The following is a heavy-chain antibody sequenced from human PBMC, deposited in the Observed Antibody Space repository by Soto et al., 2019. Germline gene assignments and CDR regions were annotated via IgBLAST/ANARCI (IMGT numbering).Heavy chain of an antibody. CDR2: TNTYTGDT. J-gene: IGHJ4*02. CDR3: ARFNAHCSGGTCYSDY. Sequence: QVYLVQSGAEVKKPGASVKLSCKATGYTFSSYGISWVRQAPGQGLEWMGWTNTYTGDTIYAQKFQGRVSMTTDILTNTSYMELRRLKSDDTAVYFCARFNAHCSGGTCYSDYWGQGTLVTVSS. V-gene: IGHV1-18*01. CDR1: GYTFSSYG. D-gene: IGHD2-15*01.